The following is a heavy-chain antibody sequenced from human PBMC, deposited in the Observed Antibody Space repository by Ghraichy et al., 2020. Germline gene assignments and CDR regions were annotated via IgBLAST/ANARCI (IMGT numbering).Heavy chain of an antibody. CDR1: GGSISSSSYY. V-gene: IGHV4-39*01. Sequence: GSLSLTCTVSGGSISSSSYYWCWIRQPPGKGLEWIGSIYYSGSTYYNPSLKSRVTISVDTSKNQFSLKLSSVTAADTAVYYCARLYCSGGSCPFDYWGQGTLVTVSS. D-gene: IGHD2-15*01. J-gene: IGHJ4*02. CDR2: IYYSGST. CDR3: ARLYCSGGSCPFDY.